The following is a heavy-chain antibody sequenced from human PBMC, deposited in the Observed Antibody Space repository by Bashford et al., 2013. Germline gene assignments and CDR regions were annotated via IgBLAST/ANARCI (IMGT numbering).Heavy chain of an antibody. J-gene: IGHJ4*02. CDR1: GFTFGDYA. CDR2: IRSKDYDGTT. V-gene: IGHV3-49*04. Sequence: GGSLRLSCTTSGFTFGDYAMSWVRQAPGKGLEWVGFIRSKDYDGTTEYAASVEGRFTISRDDSKSIAYLQMNSLKSEDTGVYYCTRETFGHFETGAYHDGWPIDYWAEGTSVTVSS. CDR3: TRETFGHFETGAYHDGWPIDY. D-gene: IGHD2-8*02.